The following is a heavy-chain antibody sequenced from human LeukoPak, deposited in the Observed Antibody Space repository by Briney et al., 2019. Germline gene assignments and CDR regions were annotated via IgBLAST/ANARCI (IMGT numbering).Heavy chain of an antibody. CDR3: AKVASGSYYNWPFDY. V-gene: IGHV3-23*01. D-gene: IGHD1-26*01. CDR2: FSGSGTST. Sequence: GGSLRLSCAASGFPFSGYAMSWVRQTPGKGLEWVAAFSGSGTSTYYADSVKGRFTISRDNSKNILFLQMSSLRVEDTAIYYCAKVASGSYYNWPFDYWGQGTLVTVSS. CDR1: GFPFSGYA. J-gene: IGHJ4*02.